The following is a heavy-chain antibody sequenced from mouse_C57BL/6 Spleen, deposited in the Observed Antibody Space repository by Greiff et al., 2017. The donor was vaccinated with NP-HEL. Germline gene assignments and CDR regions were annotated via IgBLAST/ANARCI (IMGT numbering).Heavy chain of an antibody. J-gene: IGHJ4*01. Sequence: EVKLMESGGGLVKPGGSLKLSCAASGFTFSSYAMSWVRQTPEKRLEWVATISDGGSYTYYPDNVKGRFTISRDNAKNNLYLQMSHLKSEDTAMYYCARGYDVYAMDYWGQGTSVTVSS. V-gene: IGHV5-4*03. CDR2: ISDGGSYT. D-gene: IGHD2-2*01. CDR3: ARGYDVYAMDY. CDR1: GFTFSSYA.